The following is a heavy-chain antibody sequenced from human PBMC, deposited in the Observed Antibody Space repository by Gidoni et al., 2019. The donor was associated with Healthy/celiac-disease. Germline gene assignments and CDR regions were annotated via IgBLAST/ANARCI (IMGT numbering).Heavy chain of an antibody. J-gene: IGHJ4*02. D-gene: IGHD4-4*01. CDR1: GFTFSSYD. V-gene: IGHV3-13*04. CDR2: IGTACYT. Sequence: EVQLVESGGGLVQPGGSLRLSCAASGFTFSSYDMHWVRQATGKGLEWVSAIGTACYTYYPGSVKGRFTISRENAKNSLYLQMNSLRAGDTAVYYCARGGPHDYSNYGGGSDYFDYWGQGTLVTVSS. CDR3: ARGGPHDYSNYGGGSDYFDY.